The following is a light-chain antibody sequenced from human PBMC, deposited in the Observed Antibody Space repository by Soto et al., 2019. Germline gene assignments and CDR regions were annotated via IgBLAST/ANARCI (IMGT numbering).Light chain of an antibody. CDR2: GGS. Sequence: VLTQSPGTLSLSPGDRASLSCRASQTVRSGYLAWYQQKPGQAPRLLIYGGSNRATGIPDRFSGSGSATDFTLTISRLEPEDSAVYYCQQYDNSPMYTFGQGIKLEIK. V-gene: IGKV3-20*01. CDR3: QQYDNSPMYT. J-gene: IGKJ2*01. CDR1: QTVRSGY.